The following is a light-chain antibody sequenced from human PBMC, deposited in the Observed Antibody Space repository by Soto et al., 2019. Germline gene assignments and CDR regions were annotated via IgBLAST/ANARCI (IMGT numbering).Light chain of an antibody. CDR1: QSISSW. V-gene: IGKV1-5*03. CDR2: KAS. CDR3: QQDNSSPT. J-gene: IGKJ1*01. Sequence: DIQMTQSPSTLSASVGDRVTITCRASQSISSWLAWYQQKPGKAPKLLIYKASSLESGVPSRLSGSGSGTEFTLTLSSLQPDDFATYYCQQDNSSPTFGQGTKVEIK.